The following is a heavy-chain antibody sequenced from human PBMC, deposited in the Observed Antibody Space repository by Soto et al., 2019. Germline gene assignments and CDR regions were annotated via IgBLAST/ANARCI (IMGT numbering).Heavy chain of an antibody. CDR2: IYWGDDK. D-gene: IGHD6-19*01. V-gene: IGHV2-5*02. CDR3: AHDSSGLYGFDY. Sequence: SGPTLVNPTQTLTLTCTFSGFSLSTSGVGVGWIRQPPGKALEWLALIYWGDDKRYSPSLKSRLTVAKDTSKNQVFLTLTNLDPVDTATYYCAHDSSGLYGFDYWGQGTLVTVSS. J-gene: IGHJ4*02. CDR1: GFSLSTSGVG.